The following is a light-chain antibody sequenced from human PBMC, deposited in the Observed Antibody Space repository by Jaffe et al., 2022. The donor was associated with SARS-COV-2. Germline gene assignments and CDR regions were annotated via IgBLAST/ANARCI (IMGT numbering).Light chain of an antibody. CDR1: SSDIGGYNH. V-gene: IGLV2-14*01. CDR2: DVS. J-gene: IGLJ1*01. Sequence: QSALTQPASVSGSPGQSITISCTGTSSDIGGYNHVSWHQQHPGKAPKLIICDVSNRPSGVSTRFSGSKSGNTASLTISGLQAEDEADYYCSSFTSSRLYVFGTGTKVTVL. CDR3: SSFTSSRLYV.